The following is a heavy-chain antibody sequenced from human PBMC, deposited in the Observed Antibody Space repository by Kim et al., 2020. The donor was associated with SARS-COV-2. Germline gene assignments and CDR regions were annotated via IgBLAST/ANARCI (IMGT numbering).Heavy chain of an antibody. V-gene: IGHV3-66*01. D-gene: IGHD7-27*01. J-gene: IGHJ4*02. Sequence: GGSTYYADSVKGRFTISRDKSKNTLYLQMNSLSAEDTAVYYCARDLRDWGWGQGTLVTVSS. CDR2: GGST. CDR3: ARDLRDWG.